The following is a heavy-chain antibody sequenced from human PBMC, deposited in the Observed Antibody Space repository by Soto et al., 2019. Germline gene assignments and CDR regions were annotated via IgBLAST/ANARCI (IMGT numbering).Heavy chain of an antibody. Sequence: QVQLQQWGAGLLKPSETLSLTCAVYGGSFSSYYWSWIRQPPGKGLEWIGQINHYGSTDYNPSLKSRVTMSVDTSKNHFSLRLSSVTAADTAMYYRATHCSSTSCYYTFDPWGQGTLVTVSS. CDR3: ATHCSSTSCYYTFDP. J-gene: IGHJ5*02. D-gene: IGHD2-2*01. CDR1: GGSFSSYY. V-gene: IGHV4-34*01. CDR2: INHYGST.